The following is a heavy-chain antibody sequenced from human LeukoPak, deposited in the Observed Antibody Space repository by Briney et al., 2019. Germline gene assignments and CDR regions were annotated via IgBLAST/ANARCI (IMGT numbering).Heavy chain of an antibody. V-gene: IGHV1-3*01. CDR3: ARAPLATYPR. CDR1: GYDFTSYA. D-gene: IGHD5-12*01. CDR2: INVVNGNT. Sequence: ASVKVSCKTSGYDFTSYAMHWVRQAPGQRLEWMGWINVVNGNTKLSQKFQERVIITSDTSASTTYMEMSSLRFDDTAMYYCARAPLATYPRWGQGTLVTVSS. J-gene: IGHJ4*02.